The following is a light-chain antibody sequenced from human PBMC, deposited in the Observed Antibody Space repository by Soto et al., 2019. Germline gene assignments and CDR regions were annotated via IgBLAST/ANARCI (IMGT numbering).Light chain of an antibody. CDR1: TGAVTSGHF. J-gene: IGLJ2*01. Sequence: QAVVTQEPSLTVSPGGTVTLTCASSTGAVTSGHFPNWVQQKPGQVPKSLIYSTSDKHSWTPARFSGSLLGGKAALTLSSVPPEDAAESYCLLFYGGALGVFGGGTQVTVL. CDR2: STS. CDR3: LLFYGGALGV. V-gene: IGLV7-43*01.